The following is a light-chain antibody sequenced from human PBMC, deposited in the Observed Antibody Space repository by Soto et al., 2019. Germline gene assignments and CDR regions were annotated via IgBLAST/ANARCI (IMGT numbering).Light chain of an antibody. CDR1: QTISIY. CDR3: QQRYSTPIT. V-gene: IGKV1-39*01. J-gene: IGKJ5*01. Sequence: DIQMTQSPSSLSASVGDRVTITCRASQTISIYLNWYQQKPGKAPKLLIFRASNLQTEVPSRFTGSGSGTDFALTISSLQPEDFAAYYCQQRYSTPITFGQGTRLEIK. CDR2: RAS.